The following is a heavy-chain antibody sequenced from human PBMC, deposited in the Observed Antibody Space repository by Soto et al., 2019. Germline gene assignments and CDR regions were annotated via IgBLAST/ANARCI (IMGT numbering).Heavy chain of an antibody. D-gene: IGHD3-3*01. Sequence: PGGSLRLSCAASGFTFSSYAMSWVRQAPGKGLEWVSAISGSGGSTYYADSVKGRFTISRDNSKNTLYLQMNSLRAEDTAVYYCAKDGGYYLSYGMDAWGQGTSVTVSS. CDR1: GFTFSSYA. V-gene: IGHV3-23*01. CDR3: AKDGGYYLSYGMDA. CDR2: ISGSGGST. J-gene: IGHJ6*02.